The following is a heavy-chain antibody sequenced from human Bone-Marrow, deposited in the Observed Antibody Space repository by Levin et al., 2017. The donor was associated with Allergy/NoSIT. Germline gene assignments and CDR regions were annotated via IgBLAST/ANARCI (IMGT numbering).Heavy chain of an antibody. Sequence: SETLSLTCTVSGDSITTYYWSWIRQPAGKGLEWIGRIYTSGTTEYNSSFRSRATLSVDMSKSQFSLKLTSVTAADTAVYYCARDLGNGYYTSDSWGQGSLVTVSS. D-gene: IGHD1-26*01. CDR2: IYTSGTT. J-gene: IGHJ4*02. V-gene: IGHV4-4*07. CDR1: GDSITTYY. CDR3: ARDLGNGYYTSDS.